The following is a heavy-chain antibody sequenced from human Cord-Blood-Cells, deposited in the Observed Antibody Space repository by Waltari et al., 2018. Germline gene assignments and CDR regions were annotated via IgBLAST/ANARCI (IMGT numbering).Heavy chain of an antibody. D-gene: IGHD2-2*02. CDR1: GYTFTGYY. J-gene: IGHJ5*02. Sequence: QVQLVQSGAEVKKPGASVKVSCKASGYTFTGYYMHWVRQAPGQGIEWKGWIKPNRGGTNYAQKFQGRVTMTRDTSISTAYMELSRLRSDDTAVYYCARDGANNIVVVPAAIGGWFDPWGQGTLVTVSS. V-gene: IGHV1-2*02. CDR3: ARDGANNIVVVPAAIGGWFDP. CDR2: IKPNRGGT.